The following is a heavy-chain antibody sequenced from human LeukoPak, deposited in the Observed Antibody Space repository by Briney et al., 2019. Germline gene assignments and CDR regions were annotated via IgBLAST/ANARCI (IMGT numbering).Heavy chain of an antibody. Sequence: ASVKVSCKASGYTFTSYNMNWVRQAPGQGLEWMGWISVYNGNTHYAQKLQGRVTMTTDTSTSTAYMELRSLRSDDTAVYYCARGSSPAVADFDYWGQGTLVTVSS. CDR3: ARGSSPAVADFDY. CDR2: ISVYNGNT. D-gene: IGHD6-19*01. CDR1: GYTFTSYN. J-gene: IGHJ4*02. V-gene: IGHV1-18*04.